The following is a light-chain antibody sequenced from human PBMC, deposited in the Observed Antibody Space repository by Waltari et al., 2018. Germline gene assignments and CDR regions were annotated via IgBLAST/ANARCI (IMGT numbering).Light chain of an antibody. CDR3: QAWDSSTGV. J-gene: IGLJ2*01. CDR2: LDS. CDR1: KLGDKY. Sequence: SYDLTQPPSVSVSPGQTATITCFGDKLGDKYTSWYQQKPGQSPVLVIYLDSKRPSGIPERSHGTNAGNKATVTSSGTQGMDGADYYCQAWDSSTGVFGGGTKLTVL. V-gene: IGLV3-1*01.